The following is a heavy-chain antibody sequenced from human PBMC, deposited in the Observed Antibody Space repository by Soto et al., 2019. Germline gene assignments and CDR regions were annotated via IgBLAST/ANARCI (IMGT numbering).Heavy chain of an antibody. CDR2: SGDTGTFI. CDR1: AFIFSDHS. Sequence: EVQLVESGGGLVKPGGSLRLSCVGSAFIFSDHSMNWVRQAPGKGLEWVTSSGDTGTFIYYADSVKGRFTISTNNAKNSLFLQMDSLRPEATAVYYCASDQRYLRQGYSDYWGQGTLVTVSS. J-gene: IGHJ4*02. V-gene: IGHV3-21*01. D-gene: IGHD4-4*01. CDR3: ASDQRYLRQGYSDY.